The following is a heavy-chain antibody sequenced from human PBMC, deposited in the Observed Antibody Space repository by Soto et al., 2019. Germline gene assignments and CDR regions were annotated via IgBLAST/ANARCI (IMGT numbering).Heavy chain of an antibody. CDR1: GFMFSNYG. CDR3: AITNVADASFDY. J-gene: IGHJ4*02. Sequence: QVQLVESGGGVVHPGRSLSLSCAGSGFMFSNYGMHWVRWAPGKGLEWVAFISYDGGETFYADSVKGRFTISRDNSERTLFLHMRSLKKEDTAVYYCAITNVADASFDYWGQGTLVTVSS. CDR2: ISYDGGET. V-gene: IGHV3-30*03. D-gene: IGHD2-8*01.